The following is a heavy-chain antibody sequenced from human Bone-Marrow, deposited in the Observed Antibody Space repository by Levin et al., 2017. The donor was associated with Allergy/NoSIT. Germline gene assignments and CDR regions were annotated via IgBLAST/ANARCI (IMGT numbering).Heavy chain of an antibody. Sequence: SETLSLTCTVSGASLTSYHWSWIRQPPGKGLEWIGYISNTGTTDYNPALKSRVTISLDTSENQFYLKLNSVTAADTAVYYCARDDETNVPADLDCWGQGTLVTVSS. V-gene: IGHV4-59*01. CDR2: ISNTGTT. CDR3: ARDDETNVPADLDC. CDR1: GASLTSYH. D-gene: IGHD2-8*01. J-gene: IGHJ4*02.